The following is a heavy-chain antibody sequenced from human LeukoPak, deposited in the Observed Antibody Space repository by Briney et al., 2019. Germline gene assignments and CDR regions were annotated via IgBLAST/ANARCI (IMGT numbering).Heavy chain of an antibody. Sequence: PSETLSLTCTVSGDSIGSSSYSWDWIRQPPGKGLEWIGSIYYGGSSYYNPSLKSRVTISVDTSKNQFSLKLTSVTAADTAVYYCARGVNSGYFDYCGQGTLVTVSS. CDR2: IYYGGSS. V-gene: IGHV4-39*07. D-gene: IGHD1-26*01. CDR1: GDSIGSSSYS. J-gene: IGHJ4*02. CDR3: ARGVNSGYFDY.